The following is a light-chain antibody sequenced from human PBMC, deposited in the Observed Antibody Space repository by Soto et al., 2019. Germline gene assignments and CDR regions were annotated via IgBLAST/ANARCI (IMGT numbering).Light chain of an antibody. CDR1: QSVSGSY. Sequence: EVVLTQSPGTLSLSPGERATLSCRASQSVSGSYLAWYQQKHGQAPRLLIYGASRRATGIPDRFSGTGSGTDFTLTISRLEPEDFAVYYCQQFRAFGQGTKVDIK. CDR2: GAS. V-gene: IGKV3-20*01. J-gene: IGKJ1*01. CDR3: QQFRA.